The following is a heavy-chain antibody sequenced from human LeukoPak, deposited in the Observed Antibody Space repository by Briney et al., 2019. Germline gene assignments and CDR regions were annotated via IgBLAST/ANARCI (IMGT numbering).Heavy chain of an antibody. CDR2: VSADGSST. CDR3: ARGPISSNPGT. Sequence: GGSLRLSCAASGFTFSTYWMHWVCQAPGKGLVWVSRVSADGSSTTYADSVKGRFTISRDNAKNTLYLQMNSLRAKDTAIYYCARGPISSNPGTWGQGTLVTVSS. J-gene: IGHJ5*02. D-gene: IGHD2-2*01. V-gene: IGHV3-74*01. CDR1: GFTFSTYW.